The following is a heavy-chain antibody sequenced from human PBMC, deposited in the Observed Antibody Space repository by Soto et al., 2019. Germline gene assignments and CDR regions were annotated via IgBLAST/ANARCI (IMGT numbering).Heavy chain of an antibody. Sequence: ASVPVSCMASGYTFTGYFMHWVRQAPGQGLEWMGWINPNSGGTSYAQKFPGRVTMTRDTSISTAYMELTRLRSDDTAVYYCARDYGDYDNWFDPWGQGTLVTVSS. CDR3: ARDYGDYDNWFDP. CDR1: GYTFTGYF. CDR2: INPNSGGT. J-gene: IGHJ5*02. D-gene: IGHD4-17*01. V-gene: IGHV1-2*02.